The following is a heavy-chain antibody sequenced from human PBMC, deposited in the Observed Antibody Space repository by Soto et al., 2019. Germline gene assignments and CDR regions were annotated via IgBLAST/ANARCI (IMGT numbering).Heavy chain of an antibody. CDR1: GFTFSSYA. CDR2: ISYDANNK. CDR3: ASGYSYGTDYYYYGMDV. J-gene: IGHJ6*01. D-gene: IGHD5-18*01. V-gene: IGHV3-30-3*01. Sequence: ESGGGVVQPGRSLRLSCAASGFTFSSYAMHWVRQAPGKGLEWVAVISYDANNKNYADSVKGRFTISRDNSKNTLYLQMNSLRVEDTAVYYCASGYSYGTDYYYYGMDVW.